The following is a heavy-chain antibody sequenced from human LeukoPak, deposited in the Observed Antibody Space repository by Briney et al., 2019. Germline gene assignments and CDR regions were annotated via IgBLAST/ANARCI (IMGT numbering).Heavy chain of an antibody. D-gene: IGHD1-7*01. CDR3: AKDRELLPFDY. Sequence: GGSLRLSCAASRFTFSSYSMNWVRQAPGKGLEWVSYISSSSNTILYADSVKGRFTISRDNAKNSLYLQMNSLRAEDTAVYFCAKDRELLPFDYWGQGTLVTVSS. V-gene: IGHV3-48*04. CDR2: ISSSSNTI. J-gene: IGHJ4*02. CDR1: RFTFSSYS.